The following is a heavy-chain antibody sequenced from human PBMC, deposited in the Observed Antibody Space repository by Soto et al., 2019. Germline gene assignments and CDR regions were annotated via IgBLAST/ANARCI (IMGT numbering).Heavy chain of an antibody. V-gene: IGHV4-39*02. CDR2: IYYTGYT. CDR3: ARSAIAVNGPFDH. CDR1: GGFISTSSYY. Sequence: QLQLQESGPGLVKPSETLSLTCTVSGGFISTSSYYWGWVRQPPGKGLEWIGTIYYTGYTYYNPSLKSRVAMSVDTSKDHFSLNLTSVIAADTAIYYCARSAIAVNGPFDHWGLGTLVTVSS. J-gene: IGHJ4*02. D-gene: IGHD6-19*01.